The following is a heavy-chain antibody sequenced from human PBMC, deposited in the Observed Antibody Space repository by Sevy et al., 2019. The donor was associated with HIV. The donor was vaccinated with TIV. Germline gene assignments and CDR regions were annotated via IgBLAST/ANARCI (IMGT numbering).Heavy chain of an antibody. V-gene: IGHV3-7*01. CDR1: GFTFSANW. CDR3: AHETFGRFES. Sequence: GGSLRLSCAASGFTFSANWMNWVRQAPGKGLEWVANIKGDGSDKNYVDSLEGRFTISRDNAKNLLYLQMNSLRVEDTAVYYCAHETFGRFESWGQGTLVTVSS. CDR2: IKGDGSDK. J-gene: IGHJ4*02. D-gene: IGHD3-16*01.